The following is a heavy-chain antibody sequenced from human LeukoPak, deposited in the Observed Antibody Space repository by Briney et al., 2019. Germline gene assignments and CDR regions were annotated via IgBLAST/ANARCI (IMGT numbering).Heavy chain of an antibody. CDR3: ARTWHPGYSYGYRIGYYFDY. Sequence: SETLSLTCAVYGGSFSGYYGSWVRQPPRKGLEWVGEINHSGTTSYNPSLKSRVTMSVDTPKNQISLKLTSATAADTAVYYCARTWHPGYSYGYRIGYYFDYWGQGTLVTVSS. CDR1: GGSFSGYY. V-gene: IGHV4-34*01. J-gene: IGHJ4*02. CDR2: INHSGTT. D-gene: IGHD5-18*01.